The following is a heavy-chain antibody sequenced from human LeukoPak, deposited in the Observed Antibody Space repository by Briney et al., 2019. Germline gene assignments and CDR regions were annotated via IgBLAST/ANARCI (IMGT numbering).Heavy chain of an antibody. V-gene: IGHV4-39*01. CDR2: IYYSGST. CDR3: ARAPVRAYSSGWLDLRYFQH. Sequence: SETLSLTCTVSGGSISSSSYYWGWIRQPPGKGLEWIGSIYYSGSTYYNPSLKSRVTISVDTSKNQFSLKLSSVTAADTAVYYCARAPVRAYSSGWLDLRYFQHWGQGTLVTVSS. CDR1: GGSISSSSYY. J-gene: IGHJ1*01. D-gene: IGHD6-19*01.